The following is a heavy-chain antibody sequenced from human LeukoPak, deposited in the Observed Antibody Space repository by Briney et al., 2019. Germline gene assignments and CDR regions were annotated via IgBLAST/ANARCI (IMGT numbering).Heavy chain of an antibody. CDR1: GGSISSYY. CDR2: IYYSGST. D-gene: IGHD2-15*01. J-gene: IGHJ4*02. Sequence: SETLSLTCTVSGGSISSYYWSWLRQPPGKGLEWLGYIYYSGSTNYNPSLKSRVTISVDTSKNQFSLKLSSVTAADTAVYYCARDSDCSGGSCYSGYFDYWGQGTLVTVSS. CDR3: ARDSDCSGGSCYSGYFDY. V-gene: IGHV4-59*12.